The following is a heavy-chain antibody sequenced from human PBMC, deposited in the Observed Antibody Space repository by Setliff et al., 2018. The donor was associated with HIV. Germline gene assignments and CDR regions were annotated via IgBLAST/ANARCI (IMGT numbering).Heavy chain of an antibody. V-gene: IGHV3-15*01. J-gene: IGHJ4*02. CDR3: PTTFAAYDSSN. Sequence: GGSLRLSCAASGFSFSNAGMSWVRQAPGKGLEWIGLIKKKVDGGTTDYAAPVKVRFDISRDDSTNTVYLQMNSLKIEDTATYYCPTTFAAYDSSNWGQGAQVTVSS. CDR2: IKKKVDGGTT. CDR1: GFSFSNAG. D-gene: IGHD3-22*01.